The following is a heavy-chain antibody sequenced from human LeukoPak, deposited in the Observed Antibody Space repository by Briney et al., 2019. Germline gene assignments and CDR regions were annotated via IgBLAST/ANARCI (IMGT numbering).Heavy chain of an antibody. CDR2: INPSGGST. J-gene: IGHJ5*02. Sequence: ASVKVSCKASGYTFTNYYMHWVRQAPGQGLEWMGIINPSGGSTSYAQKFQGRVTMTRDTSTSTVYMELSSLRSEDTAVYYCARDGGYSSSFRTNWFDPWGQGTLVTVSS. CDR3: ARDGGYSSSFRTNWFDP. D-gene: IGHD6-6*01. V-gene: IGHV1-46*01. CDR1: GYTFTNYY.